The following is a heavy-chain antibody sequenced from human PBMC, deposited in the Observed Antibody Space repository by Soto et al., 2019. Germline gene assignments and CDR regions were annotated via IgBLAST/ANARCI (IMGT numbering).Heavy chain of an antibody. Sequence: QVQLQESGPGLVKPSQTLSLTCTVSGGSISSGDYYWRWIRQPPGKGLGWIGYIYYSGSTYYNPSLKSRVTISVDTSKNQFSLKLSSVTAADTAVYYCARDQVVYYGMDVWGQGTTVTVSS. J-gene: IGHJ6*02. CDR2: IYYSGST. CDR3: ARDQVVYYGMDV. V-gene: IGHV4-30-4*01. CDR1: GGSISSGDYY. D-gene: IGHD2-15*01.